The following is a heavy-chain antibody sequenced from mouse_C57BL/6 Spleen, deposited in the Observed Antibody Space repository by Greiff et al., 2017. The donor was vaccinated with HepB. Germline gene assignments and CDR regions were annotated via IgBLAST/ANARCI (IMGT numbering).Heavy chain of an antibody. CDR3: AKDELGYYAMDY. V-gene: IGHV1-55*01. Sequence: VQLQQPGAELVKPGASVKMSCKASGYTFTSYWITWVKQRPGQGLEWIGDIYPGSGSTNYNEKLKSKATLTVDTSSSTAYMQLSSLTSEDSAVYYCAKDELGYYAMDYWGQGTSVTVSS. CDR1: GYTFTSYW. J-gene: IGHJ4*01. D-gene: IGHD4-1*01. CDR2: IYPGSGST.